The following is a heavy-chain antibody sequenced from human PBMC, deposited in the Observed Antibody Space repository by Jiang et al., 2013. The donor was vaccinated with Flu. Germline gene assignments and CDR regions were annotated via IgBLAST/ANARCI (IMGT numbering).Heavy chain of an antibody. Sequence: SSSSSYIYYADSVKGRFTISRDNAKNSLYLQMNSLRAEDTAVYYCARYSYGYHYGMDVWGQGTTVTVSS. V-gene: IGHV3-21*01. CDR2: SSSSSYI. CDR3: ARYSYGYHYGMDV. D-gene: IGHD5-18*01. J-gene: IGHJ6*02.